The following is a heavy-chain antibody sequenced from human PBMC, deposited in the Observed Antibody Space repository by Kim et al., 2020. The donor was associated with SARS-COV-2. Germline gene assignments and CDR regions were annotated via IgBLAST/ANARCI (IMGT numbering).Heavy chain of an antibody. CDR1: GFTFSDYY. Sequence: GGSLRLSCAASGFTFSDYYMSWIRQAPGKGLEWVSYISSSSSYTNYADSVKGRFTISRDNAKNSLYLQMNSLRAEDTAVYYCASNLVAGTFDYWGQGTLVTFSS. J-gene: IGHJ4*02. D-gene: IGHD6-19*01. CDR3: ASNLVAGTFDY. CDR2: ISSSSSYT. V-gene: IGHV3-11*06.